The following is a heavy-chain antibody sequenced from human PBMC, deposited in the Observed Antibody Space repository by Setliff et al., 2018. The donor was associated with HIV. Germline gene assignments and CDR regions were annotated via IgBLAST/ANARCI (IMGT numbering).Heavy chain of an antibody. D-gene: IGHD6-19*01. CDR1: GGSFRNCA. Sequence: SVKVSCKASGGSFRNCAINWVRQAPGQGLEWMGGIIPLLGTPNYAHKFQGRVTITADKYSSTVYMELSSLRSEDSAVFYCARDRSGIAVAAPDAFDVWGQGTMVTVSS. CDR2: IIPLLGTP. J-gene: IGHJ3*01. V-gene: IGHV1-69*06. CDR3: ARDRSGIAVAAPDAFDV.